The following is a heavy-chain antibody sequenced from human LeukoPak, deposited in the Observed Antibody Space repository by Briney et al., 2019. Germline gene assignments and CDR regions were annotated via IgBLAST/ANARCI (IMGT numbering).Heavy chain of an antibody. CDR2: ISGSGGST. D-gene: IGHD2-15*01. V-gene: IGHV3-23*01. J-gene: IGHJ5*02. CDR3: ARGCSGGSCYESKFDP. Sequence: GGSLRLSCAASGFTFSSYAMSWVRQAPGKGLEWVSAISGSGGSTYYADSVKGRFTISRDNSKNSLYLQMNSLRAEDTAVYYCARGCSGGSCYESKFDPWGQGTLVTVSS. CDR1: GFTFSSYA.